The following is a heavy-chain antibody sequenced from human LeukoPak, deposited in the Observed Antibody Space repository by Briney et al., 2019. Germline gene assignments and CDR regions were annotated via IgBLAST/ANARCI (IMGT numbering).Heavy chain of an antibody. V-gene: IGHV3-21*04. J-gene: IGHJ3*02. CDR2: ISSSSSYI. CDR3: SRGYTNYGYVFDI. D-gene: IGHD4-11*01. CDR1: GFTFSSYS. Sequence: GGSLRLSCAGSGFTFSSYSMNWVRQAPGKGLEWISSISSSSSYIYYADSVKSRLAISRDNARNSLYLQMNNLRVQDTAAYYSSRGYTNYGYVFDIWGQGTMVTVSS.